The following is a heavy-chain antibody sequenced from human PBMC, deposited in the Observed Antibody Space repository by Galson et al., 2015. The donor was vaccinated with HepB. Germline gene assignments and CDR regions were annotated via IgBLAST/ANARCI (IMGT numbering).Heavy chain of an antibody. CDR1: GYTLTELS. D-gene: IGHD6-19*01. CDR3: ATDSSGQYAEFVAY. J-gene: IGHJ4*02. CDR2: FDPEDGET. V-gene: IGHV1-24*01. Sequence: SVKVSCKVSGYTLTELSMHWVRQAPGKGLEWMGGFDPEDGETIYAQKFQGRVTMTEDTSTDTAYMELSSLRSEDTAVYYCATDSSGQYAEFVAYWGQGTLVTVSS.